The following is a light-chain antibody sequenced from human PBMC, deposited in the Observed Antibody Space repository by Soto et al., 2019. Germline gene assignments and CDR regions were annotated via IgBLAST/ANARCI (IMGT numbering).Light chain of an antibody. J-gene: IGLJ1*01. CDR1: TSNIETNT. V-gene: IGLV1-44*01. CDR3: AAWDDSLNGPHYV. Sequence: QPVLTQPPSASGTPGQRVTISCSGSTSNIETNTVSWFQQLPRTAPKLLIYSNNQRPSGVPDRFSGSKSGTSASLAISGLQSGDEADYYCAAWDDSLNGPHYVFGTGTKVTVL. CDR2: SNN.